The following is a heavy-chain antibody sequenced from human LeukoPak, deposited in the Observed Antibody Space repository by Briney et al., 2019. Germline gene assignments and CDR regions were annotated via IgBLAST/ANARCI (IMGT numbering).Heavy chain of an antibody. J-gene: IGHJ4*01. CDR3: TREIGGTTVHY. Sequence: SETLSLTCTVSGDSISGFYWSWIRQPPGKGLEWIGFIYYSGSTNYNPSLNSRATVSADTSKNQFSLKLSSVTAADTAVYYCTREIGGTTVHYWGHGMLVTVSS. CDR1: GDSISGFY. V-gene: IGHV4-59*12. CDR2: IYYSGST. D-gene: IGHD1-7*01.